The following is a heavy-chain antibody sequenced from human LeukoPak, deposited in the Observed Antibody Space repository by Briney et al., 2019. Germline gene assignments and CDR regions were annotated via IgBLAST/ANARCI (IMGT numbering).Heavy chain of an antibody. V-gene: IGHV4-34*01. J-gene: IGHJ4*02. CDR2: INHSGST. CDR1: GGSFSGYY. D-gene: IGHD3-3*02. Sequence: SETLSLTCAVYGGSFSGYYWSWIRQPPGKGLEWIGEINHSGSTNYNPSLKSRVTISVDTSKNQFSLKLNSVTAADTAVYYCARHLSLAYFDSWGQGTLVTVSS. CDR3: ARHLSLAYFDS.